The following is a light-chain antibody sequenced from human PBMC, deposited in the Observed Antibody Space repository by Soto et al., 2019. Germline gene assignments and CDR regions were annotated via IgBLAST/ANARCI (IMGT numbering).Light chain of an antibody. CDR3: QQYNSYSLP. J-gene: IGKJ4*01. Sequence: EIVLTQSPGTLSSSPGERVTLSCRASQSVTSNYLAWYQQKPGQAPRLLIFGASIRDTGLPDRFSGSGSGTEFTLTISSLQPDDFATYYCQQYNSYSLPFGGGTKVDIK. V-gene: IGKV3-20*01. CDR2: GAS. CDR1: QSVTSNY.